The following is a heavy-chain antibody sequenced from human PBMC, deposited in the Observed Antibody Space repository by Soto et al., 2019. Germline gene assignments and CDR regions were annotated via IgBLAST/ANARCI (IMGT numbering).Heavy chain of an antibody. V-gene: IGHV3-21*01. CDR3: AREETAWPLAYGLDV. CDR2: IGTRGDI. D-gene: IGHD2-21*02. J-gene: IGHJ6*02. CDR1: GFSFGSYA. Sequence: GSLRLSCAASGFSFGSYALSWVRQAPGKGLEWVASIGTRGDIYYAESVKGRLTISRDNAKNSLSLEMDSLRVEDTGVYYCAREETAWPLAYGLDVWGQGTTVTVSS.